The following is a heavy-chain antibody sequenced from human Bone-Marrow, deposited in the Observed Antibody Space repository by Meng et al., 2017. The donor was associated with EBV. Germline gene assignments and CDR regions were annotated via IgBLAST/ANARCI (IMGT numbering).Heavy chain of an antibody. CDR2: IYSGGGT. V-gene: IGHV3-53*01. CDR3: VREDRAGAGTLGY. CDR1: GFTVSSNH. Sequence: EGQMVESGGGLIQPGGSLRLSCVASGFTVSSNHMGWVRQAPGKGLDWVSVIYSGGGTYYADSVKGRFTISRDNSKNTLHLQMNSLRAEDTAVYYCVREDRAGAGTLGYWGQGILVTVSS. J-gene: IGHJ4*02. D-gene: IGHD6-13*01.